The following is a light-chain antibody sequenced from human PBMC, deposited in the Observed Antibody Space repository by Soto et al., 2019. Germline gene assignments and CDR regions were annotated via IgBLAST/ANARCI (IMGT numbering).Light chain of an antibody. V-gene: IGKV3-15*01. J-gene: IGKJ1*01. CDR1: QNVSSN. CDR3: QQYGSSPRT. Sequence: EVVMTQSPASLSVSPGERATLSCRASQNVSSNLAWYQQKPGQAPRFLIYGASTRATGIPARFSGSGSGTDFTLTISSLEPEDFAVYYCQQYGSSPRTFGQGTKVDIK. CDR2: GAS.